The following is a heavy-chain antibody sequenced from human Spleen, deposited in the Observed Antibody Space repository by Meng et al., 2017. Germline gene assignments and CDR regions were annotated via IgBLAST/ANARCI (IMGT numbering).Heavy chain of an antibody. CDR2: ISYDGSNK. CDR3: AKDEGGATY. D-gene: IGHD1-26*01. J-gene: IGHJ4*02. V-gene: IGHV3-30*18. CDR1: GFTFRSYG. Sequence: QVQLVESGGGVVQPGRSLRLSCAASGFTFRSYGMHWVRQAPGKGLEWVALISYDGSNKYYADSVKGRFTISRDNSKNTLYLQMNSLRAEDTALYYCAKDEGGATYWGQGTLVTVSS.